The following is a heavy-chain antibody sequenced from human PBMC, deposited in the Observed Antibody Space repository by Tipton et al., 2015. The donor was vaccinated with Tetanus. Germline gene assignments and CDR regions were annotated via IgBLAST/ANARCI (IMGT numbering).Heavy chain of an antibody. Sequence: QLVQSGAEVKKPGESLKISCRGSGYSFSSYWIAWVRQVPGKGLEWMGIFFPGDSESRYSPAFQGQVTMSGDNSIRTAYLQWNSLRPSDTATYYCAKVSAPGTIATGNFDYWGQGTPVTVSS. CDR1: GYSFSSYW. D-gene: IGHD1-1*01. V-gene: IGHV5-51*01. J-gene: IGHJ4*02. CDR3: AKVSAPGTIATGNFDY. CDR2: FFPGDSES.